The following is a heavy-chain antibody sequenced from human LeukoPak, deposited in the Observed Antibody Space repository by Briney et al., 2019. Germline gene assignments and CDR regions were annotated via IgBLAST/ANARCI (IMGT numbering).Heavy chain of an antibody. CDR3: ANLGHPDYYDFWSGHSYFDY. Sequence: GGSLRLSCTASGLTFSSYTMSWVRQAPGKGLEWVSAISGSGGTTYYADSVKGRFTISRDNSKNTLYLQMNSLRAEDTAVYYCANLGHPDYYDFWSGHSYFDYWGQGTLVTVSS. CDR1: GLTFSSYT. V-gene: IGHV3-23*01. J-gene: IGHJ4*02. D-gene: IGHD3-3*01. CDR2: ISGSGGTT.